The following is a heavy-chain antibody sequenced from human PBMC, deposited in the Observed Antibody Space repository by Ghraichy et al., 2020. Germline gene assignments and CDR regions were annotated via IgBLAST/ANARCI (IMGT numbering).Heavy chain of an antibody. V-gene: IGHV3-30-3*01. D-gene: IGHD1-1*01. J-gene: IGHJ4*02. CDR1: GFTFSSYA. Sequence: AGSLRLSCAASGFTFSSYAMHWVRQAPGKGLEWVAVISYDGSNKYYADSVKGRFTISRDNSKNTLYLQMNSLRAEDTAVYYCARHWTHFDYWGQGTLVTVSS. CDR3: ARHWTHFDY. CDR2: ISYDGSNK.